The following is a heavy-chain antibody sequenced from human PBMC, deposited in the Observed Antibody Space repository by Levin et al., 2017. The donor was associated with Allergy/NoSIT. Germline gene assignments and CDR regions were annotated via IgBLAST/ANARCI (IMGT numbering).Heavy chain of an antibody. Sequence: KLGESLKISCAASGFTFSNAWMSWVRQAPGKGLEWVGRIKSKTDGGTTDYAAPVKGRFTISRDDSKNTLYLQMNSLKTEDTAVYYCTTDRLVGTMVRGVIIDKIKRDYWGQGTLVTVSS. V-gene: IGHV3-15*01. D-gene: IGHD3-10*01. CDR2: IKSKTDGGTT. J-gene: IGHJ4*02. CDR1: GFTFSNAW. CDR3: TTDRLVGTMVRGVIIDKIKRDY.